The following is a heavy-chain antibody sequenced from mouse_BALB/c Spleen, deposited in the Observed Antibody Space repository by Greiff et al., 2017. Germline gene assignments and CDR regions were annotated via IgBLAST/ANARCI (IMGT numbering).Heavy chain of an antibody. D-gene: IGHD2-1*01. Sequence: EVQGVESGGGLVQPGGSRKLSCAASGFTFSSFGMHWVRQAPEKGLEWVAYISSGSSTIYYADTVKGRFTISRDNPKNTLFLQMTSLRSEDTAMYYCARGRGKDYAMDYWGQGTSVTVSS. CDR2: ISSGSSTI. CDR1: GFTFSSFG. J-gene: IGHJ4*01. CDR3: ARGRGKDYAMDY. V-gene: IGHV5-17*02.